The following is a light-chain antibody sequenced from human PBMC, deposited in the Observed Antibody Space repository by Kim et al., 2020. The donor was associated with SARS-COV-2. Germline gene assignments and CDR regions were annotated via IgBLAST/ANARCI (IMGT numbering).Light chain of an antibody. Sequence: SPGERATRACRASQSVSNNCLAWYQQKRGQAPRLLIYGASGRATGTPDRFSGSGSGTDFTLIITRLEPEDFAVYYCQQYDSSPKTFGQGTKVDIK. J-gene: IGKJ1*01. CDR2: GAS. CDR3: QQYDSSPKT. CDR1: QSVSNNC. V-gene: IGKV3-20*01.